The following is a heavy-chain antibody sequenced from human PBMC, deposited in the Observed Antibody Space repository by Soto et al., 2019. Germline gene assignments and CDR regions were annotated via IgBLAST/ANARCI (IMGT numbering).Heavy chain of an antibody. D-gene: IGHD3-3*01. CDR1: GFSISSAW. CDR2: IKTKTQGETT. V-gene: IGHV3-15*07. Sequence: EVQLVESGGGLVKPGGSLRLSCAASGFSISSAWMNWVRQAPGKGLEWVGRIKTKTQGETTDYPAPVKGSFTISRDDSTNTLYLQMNSLKMEDTAVYYCTTGSVEGYWGQGTLVTVSS. CDR3: TTGSVEGY. J-gene: IGHJ4*02.